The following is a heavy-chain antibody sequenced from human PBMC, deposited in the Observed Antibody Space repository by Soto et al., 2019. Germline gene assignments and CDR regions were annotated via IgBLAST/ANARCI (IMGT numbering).Heavy chain of an antibody. CDR3: AAAGMYSSFDY. V-gene: IGHV1-58*02. CDR2: IVVGSGNT. Sequence: SVKVSCKASGFTFTSPAMQWVRQARGQRLEWIGWIVVGSGNTNYAQKFQERVTITRDMSTSTAYMELSSLRSEDTAVYYCAAAGMYSSFDYWGQGTLVTVSS. D-gene: IGHD6-19*01. CDR1: GFTFTSPA. J-gene: IGHJ4*02.